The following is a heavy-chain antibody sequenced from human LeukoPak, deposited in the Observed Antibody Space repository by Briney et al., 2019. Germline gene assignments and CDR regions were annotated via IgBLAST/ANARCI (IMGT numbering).Heavy chain of an antibody. V-gene: IGHV1-2*02. CDR1: GYTFTGYY. CDR3: AREMAIVVVPAAILNQ. D-gene: IGHD2-2*03. CDR2: INPNSGGT. Sequence: ASVTVSCKASGYTFTGYYMHWVRQAPGQGLEWMEWINPNSGGTNYAQKFQGRVTMTRDTSISTAYMELSRLRSDDTAVYYCAREMAIVVVPAAILNQWGQGTLVTVSS. J-gene: IGHJ4*02.